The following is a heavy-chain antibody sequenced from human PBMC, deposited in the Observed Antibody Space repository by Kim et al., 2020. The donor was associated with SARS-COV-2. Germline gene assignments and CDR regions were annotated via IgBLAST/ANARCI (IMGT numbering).Heavy chain of an antibody. Sequence: YSPSFQGHVTISADKSISTAYLQWSSLKASDTAMYYCARPGYGDDEYFQHWGQGTLVTVSS. V-gene: IGHV5-10-1*01. D-gene: IGHD4-17*01. CDR3: ARPGYGDDEYFQH. J-gene: IGHJ1*01.